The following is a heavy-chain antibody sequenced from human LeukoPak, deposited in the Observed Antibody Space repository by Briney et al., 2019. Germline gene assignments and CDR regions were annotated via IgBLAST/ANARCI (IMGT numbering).Heavy chain of an antibody. CDR3: AKDRWTIFGVSSGVGWFGP. J-gene: IGHJ5*02. CDR2: ISSNSDAV. D-gene: IGHD3-3*01. Sequence: PGGSLRLSCAASGFTFDDYAMHWVRQRPGKGLEWVSGISSNSDAVAYADSLKGRFTISRDNAKNSLYLQMNSLRDEDTAFYYCAKDRWTIFGVSSGVGWFGPWGQGTLVSVSS. V-gene: IGHV3-9*01. CDR1: GFTFDDYA.